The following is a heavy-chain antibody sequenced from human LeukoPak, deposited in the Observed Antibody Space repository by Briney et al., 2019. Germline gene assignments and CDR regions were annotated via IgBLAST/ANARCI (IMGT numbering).Heavy chain of an antibody. J-gene: IGHJ6*03. Sequence: ASVKVSCKASGYTFTSYDINWVRQATGQGLEWMGWMYPNSGNTGYAQKFQGRVTMTRNTSISTAYMELSSLRSEDTAVYYCARGRQTYYDFWSGYYVPPYYYYYYMDVWGKGTTVTVSS. D-gene: IGHD3-3*01. CDR2: MYPNSGNT. CDR1: GYTFTSYD. V-gene: IGHV1-8*01. CDR3: ARGRQTYYDFWSGYYVPPYYYYYYMDV.